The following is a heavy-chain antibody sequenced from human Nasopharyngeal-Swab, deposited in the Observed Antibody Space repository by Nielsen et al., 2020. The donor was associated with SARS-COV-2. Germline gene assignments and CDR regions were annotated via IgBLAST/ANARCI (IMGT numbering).Heavy chain of an antibody. CDR1: GFTFSSYS. J-gene: IGHJ3*02. D-gene: IGHD5-24*01. CDR3: ARTDGYTLNNAFDI. V-gene: IGHV3-21*01. Sequence: GESLKISCAASGFTFSSYSMNWVRQAPGKGLEWVSSISSSSSYIYYGDSVKGRFTISRDNAKNSLYLQMNSLRAEDTAVYYCARTDGYTLNNAFDIWGQGTMVTASS. CDR2: ISSSSSYI.